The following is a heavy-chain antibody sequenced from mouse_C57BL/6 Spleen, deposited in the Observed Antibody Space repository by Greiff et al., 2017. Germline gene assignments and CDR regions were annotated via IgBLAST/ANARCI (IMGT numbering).Heavy chain of an antibody. CDR2: ISGGGGNT. J-gene: IGHJ3*01. V-gene: IGHV5-9*01. Sequence: EVKLVESGGGLVKPGGSLKLSCAASGFTFSSYTMSWVRQTPEKRLEWVATISGGGGNTYYPDSVKGRFTISRDNAKNTLYLQMSSLRSEDTALYYCARQGIYYDYDDVDGGFAYWGQGTLVTVSA. CDR3: ARQGIYYDYDDVDGGFAY. D-gene: IGHD2-4*01. CDR1: GFTFSSYT.